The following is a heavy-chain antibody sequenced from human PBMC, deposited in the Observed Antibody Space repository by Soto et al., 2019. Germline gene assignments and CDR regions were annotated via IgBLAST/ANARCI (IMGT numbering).Heavy chain of an antibody. D-gene: IGHD3-9*01. CDR3: ARDRPLPRYYDIPFDI. CDR1: GFTFSSYS. Sequence: VQLVESGGGLVQPGGSLRLSCAASGFTFSSYSMNWVRQAPGKGLEWVSYISSSSSTIYYADSVKGRFTISRDNAKNSLYLQMNSLRAEDTAVYYCARDRPLPRYYDIPFDIWGQGTMVTVSS. V-gene: IGHV3-48*01. J-gene: IGHJ3*02. CDR2: ISSSSSTI.